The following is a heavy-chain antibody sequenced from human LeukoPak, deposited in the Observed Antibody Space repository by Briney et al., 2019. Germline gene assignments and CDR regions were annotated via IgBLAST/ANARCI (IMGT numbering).Heavy chain of an antibody. J-gene: IGHJ5*02. V-gene: IGHV4-39*01. CDR3: ARRFQATITDWFDP. D-gene: IGHD5-12*01. CDR1: GASISTTPYY. CDR2: MFYTGRN. Sequence: PSETLSLTCTVSGASISTTPYYWGWIRQPPGKGLEWIGSMFYTGRNYSNSSLKSRVTISVDTSKNQFSLRLSSVTAADTAVYYCARRFQATITDWFDPWGQGTLATVSS.